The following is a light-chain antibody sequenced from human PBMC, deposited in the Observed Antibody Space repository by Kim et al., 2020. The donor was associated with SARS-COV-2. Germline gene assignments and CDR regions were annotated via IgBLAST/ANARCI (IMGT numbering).Light chain of an antibody. CDR2: SNN. V-gene: IGLV1-44*01. CDR3: TAWDDSLNGVV. CDR1: SSNIGRNT. J-gene: IGLJ2*01. Sequence: GQRVTISCSGSSSNIGRNTVNWYQQLPGTAPKLLIYSNNQRPSGVPDRFSGSKSGTSASLAISGLQSEDEADYYCTAWDDSLNGVVFGGGTKLTVL.